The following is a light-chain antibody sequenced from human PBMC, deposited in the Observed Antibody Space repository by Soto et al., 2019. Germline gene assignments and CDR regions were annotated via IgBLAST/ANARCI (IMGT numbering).Light chain of an antibody. Sequence: QSVLTQPASVSGSPGQSITISCTGTSSDVGGYNYVSWYQQHPGKAPKLMIYDVSNRPSGVSNRFSGSKSDNTASLTISGLQAEDEADYYCSSYSSISTWVFGGGTKLTVL. CDR2: DVS. J-gene: IGLJ3*02. CDR1: SSDVGGYNY. V-gene: IGLV2-14*01. CDR3: SSYSSISTWV.